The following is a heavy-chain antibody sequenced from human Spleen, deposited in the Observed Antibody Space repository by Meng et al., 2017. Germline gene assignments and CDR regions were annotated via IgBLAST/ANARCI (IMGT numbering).Heavy chain of an antibody. CDR2: TYVGGST. CDR3: ARGSAGDYYFDS. J-gene: IGHJ4*02. Sequence: SETLSLTCSVSGDSISNYYWNRLRQPAGKRLEWIGRTYVGGSTDYNPSLRSRATVSVDTSKNQISLRLASVTAADTAVYFCARGSAGDYYFDSWGQGTLVTVSS. V-gene: IGHV4-4*07. CDR1: GDSISNYY. D-gene: IGHD4-17*01.